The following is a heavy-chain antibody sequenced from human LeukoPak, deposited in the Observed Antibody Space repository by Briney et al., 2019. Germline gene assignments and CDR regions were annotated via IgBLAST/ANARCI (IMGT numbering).Heavy chain of an antibody. Sequence: ASVKVSCKASGYTFTSYRISWVRQAPGQGLEWMGWISAYNGNTNYAQKLQGRVIMTTDTSTSTAYMELRSLRSDDTAVYYCARCYYDFWSGYYKYFDYWGQGTLVTVSS. CDR3: ARCYYDFWSGYYKYFDY. J-gene: IGHJ4*02. CDR2: ISAYNGNT. CDR1: GYTFTSYR. D-gene: IGHD3-3*01. V-gene: IGHV1-18*01.